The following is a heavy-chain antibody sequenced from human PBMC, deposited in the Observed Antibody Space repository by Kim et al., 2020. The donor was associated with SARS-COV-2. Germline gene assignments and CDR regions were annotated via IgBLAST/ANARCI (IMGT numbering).Heavy chain of an antibody. CDR3: AKDLGAARNS. J-gene: IGHJ4*02. V-gene: IGHV3-30*02. CDR2: NK. Sequence: NKYYADSVKGRFTISRDNSKNTLYLQMNSLRAEDTAVYYCAKDLGAARNSWGQGTLVTVSS. D-gene: IGHD6-6*01.